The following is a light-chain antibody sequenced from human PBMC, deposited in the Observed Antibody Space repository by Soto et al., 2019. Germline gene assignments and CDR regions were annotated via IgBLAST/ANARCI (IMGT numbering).Light chain of an antibody. Sequence: QSVLTQPPSASGTPGQRVTISCSGSSSNIGSNAVNWYQHLPGTAPKLLIYSNDQRPSGVPDRFSGSKSGTSASLAISWLQSDDEADYYCSAWYISLYGPVFGARTNLTVL. CDR2: SND. CDR3: SAWYISLYGPV. J-gene: IGLJ3*02. CDR1: SSNIGSNA. V-gene: IGLV1-44*01.